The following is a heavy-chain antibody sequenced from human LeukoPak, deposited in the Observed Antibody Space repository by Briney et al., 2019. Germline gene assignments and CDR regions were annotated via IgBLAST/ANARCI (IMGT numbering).Heavy chain of an antibody. V-gene: IGHV3-23*01. CDR2: ISGSGGST. CDR3: AKSHYGGVRAGDAFDI. CDR1: GFTFSSYA. J-gene: IGHJ3*02. D-gene: IGHD3-16*01. Sequence: GGSLRLSCAASGFTFSSYAMSWVRQTPGKGLEWVSAISGSGGSTYYADSVKGRFTISRDNSKNTLYLQMNSLRAEDTAVYYCAKSHYGGVRAGDAFDIWGQGTMVTVYS.